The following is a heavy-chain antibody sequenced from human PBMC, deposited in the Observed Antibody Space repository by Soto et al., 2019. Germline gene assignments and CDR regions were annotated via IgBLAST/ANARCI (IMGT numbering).Heavy chain of an antibody. Sequence: GESLKISCKGSGYNFTTFWIGWARQVPGKGLEWMGIIYPGDFETKYSPDFEGQVTISADRSTNTAYLQWRSLRASDTAMYYCARLGFPGAIYFDSWGLGTLVTVSS. J-gene: IGHJ4*02. CDR3: ARLGFPGAIYFDS. V-gene: IGHV5-51*01. CDR2: IYPGDFET. CDR1: GYNFTTFW.